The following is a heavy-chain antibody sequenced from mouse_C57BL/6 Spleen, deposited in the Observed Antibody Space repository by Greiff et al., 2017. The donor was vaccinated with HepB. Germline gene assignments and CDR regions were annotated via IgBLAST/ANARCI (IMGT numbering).Heavy chain of an antibody. V-gene: IGHV5-6*01. D-gene: IGHD2-4*01. CDR1: GFTFSSYG. CDR2: ISSGGSYT. Sequence: EVKLVESGGDLVKPGGSLKLSCAASGFTFSSYGMSWVRQTPDKRLEWVATISSGGSYTYYPDSVKGRFTISRDNAKNTLYLQMSSLKSEDTAMYYCARQYDYDPYYFDYWGQGTTLTVSS. J-gene: IGHJ2*01. CDR3: ARQYDYDPYYFDY.